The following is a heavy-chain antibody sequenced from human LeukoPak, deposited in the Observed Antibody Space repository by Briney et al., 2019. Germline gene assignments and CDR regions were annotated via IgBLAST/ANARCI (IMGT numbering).Heavy chain of an antibody. V-gene: IGHV1-69*04. D-gene: IGHD1-14*01. Sequence: ASVKVSCKASGGTFSSYAISWVRQAPGKGLEWMGRIIPILGIANYAQKFHGRVTITADKSTSTAYMAPSSLSSEDTAVYYCVRPAVYGRWYFELWGPGTLFTASS. CDR2: IIPILGIA. J-gene: IGHJ2*01. CDR1: GGTFSSYA. CDR3: VRPAVYGRWYFEL.